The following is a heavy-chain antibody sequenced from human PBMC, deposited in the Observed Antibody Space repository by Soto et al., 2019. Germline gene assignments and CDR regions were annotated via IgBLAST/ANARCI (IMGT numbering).Heavy chain of an antibody. CDR2: IKPDGSQN. CDR1: GLTFSTYW. Sequence: GWSWSLSCAASGLTFSTYWMSWVRQAPGRGLEWVANIKPDGSQNWYVDSAKGRFHISRDHPKSSLSLQMDSLSAEDTDVYYCARGDYYDIRGPFPDAFDIWGQGPVVT. CDR3: ARGDYYDIRGPFPDAFDI. V-gene: IGHV3-7*04. J-gene: IGHJ3*02. D-gene: IGHD3-22*01.